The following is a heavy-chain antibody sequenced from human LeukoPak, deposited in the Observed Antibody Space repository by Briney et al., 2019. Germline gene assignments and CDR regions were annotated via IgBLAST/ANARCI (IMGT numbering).Heavy chain of an antibody. CDR2: ISAYNDNT. J-gene: IGHJ4*02. Sequence: GASVKVSCKASGYTFMSYGISWVRQAPGQGLEWMGWISAYNDNTNYAQKLQGRVTMTRDTSTSTVYMELRSLRSDDTAVYYCARERSSGWYYELDYWGQGTLVTVSS. CDR3: ARERSSGWYYELDY. CDR1: GYTFMSYG. D-gene: IGHD6-19*01. V-gene: IGHV1-18*01.